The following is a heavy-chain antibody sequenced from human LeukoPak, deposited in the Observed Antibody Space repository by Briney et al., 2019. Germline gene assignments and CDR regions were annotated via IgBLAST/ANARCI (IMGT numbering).Heavy chain of an antibody. V-gene: IGHV4-38-2*02. CDR3: ARPYYDSSGYEAFDI. Sequence: SETLSLTCTVSDYSISSGYGYYWGWIRQPPGKGLEWIGSMYHSGSTYYNPSLKSRVTISVDTSKNQFSLKLSSVTAADTAVYYCARPYYDSSGYEAFDIWGQGTMVTVSS. J-gene: IGHJ3*02. CDR1: DYSISSGYGYY. CDR2: MYHSGST. D-gene: IGHD3-22*01.